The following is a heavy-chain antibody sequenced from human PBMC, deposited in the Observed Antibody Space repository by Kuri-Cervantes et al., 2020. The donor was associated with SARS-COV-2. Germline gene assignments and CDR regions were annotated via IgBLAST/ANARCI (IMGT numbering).Heavy chain of an antibody. CDR2: ISVNGGST. J-gene: IGHJ6*03. CDR3: AKDRDTSGYYYYYMDV. D-gene: IGHD3-22*01. V-gene: IGHV3-64*01. Sequence: GGSLRLSCAASGFTFSRNAMHWVRQAPGKGLEYVSSISVNGGSTYYANSVKGRFTISRDNSKNTLYLQMDNLRAEDMAVYYCAKDRDTSGYYYYYMDVWGKGTTVTVSS. CDR1: GFTFSRNA.